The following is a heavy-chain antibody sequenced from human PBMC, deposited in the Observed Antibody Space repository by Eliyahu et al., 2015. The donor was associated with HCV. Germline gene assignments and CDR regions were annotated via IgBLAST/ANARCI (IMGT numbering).Heavy chain of an antibody. V-gene: IGHV4-31*03. CDR3: ARDVCSGGSCLHLNWFDP. CDR1: GGXISSGXYY. CDR2: IYYSGST. J-gene: IGHJ5*02. Sequence: QVQLQESGPGLVKPSQTLSLTCTVSGGXISSGXYYWSWIRQHPGKGLEWIGYIYYSGSTYYNPSLKSRVTISVDTSKNQFPLKLSSVTAADTAVYYCARDVCSGGSCLHLNWFDPWGQGTLVTVSS. D-gene: IGHD2-15*01.